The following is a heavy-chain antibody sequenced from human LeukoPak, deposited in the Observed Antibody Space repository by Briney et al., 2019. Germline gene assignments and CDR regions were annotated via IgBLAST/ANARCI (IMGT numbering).Heavy chain of an antibody. CDR2: INLSGGST. CDR3: ARGIVATISGY. D-gene: IGHD5-12*01. V-gene: IGHV1-46*01. J-gene: IGHJ4*02. Sequence: ASVKVSCKASGYTFTSYYMHWVRQAPGQGLEWMGIINLSGGSTTYPQKFQGRVTMTRDTSTSTVYMELSSLRSEDTAVYSCARGIVATISGYWGQGTLVTVSS. CDR1: GYTFTSYY.